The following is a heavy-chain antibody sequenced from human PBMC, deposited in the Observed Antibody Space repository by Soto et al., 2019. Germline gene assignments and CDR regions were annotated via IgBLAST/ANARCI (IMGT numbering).Heavy chain of an antibody. CDR3: ARARVGYCTNGVCYDYYYYMDV. CDR2: ISAYNGNT. CDR1: GYTFTSYG. J-gene: IGHJ6*03. D-gene: IGHD2-8*01. V-gene: IGHV1-18*01. Sequence: GASVKVSCKASGYTFTSYGISWVRQAPGQGLERMGWISAYNGNTNHAQKLQGRVTMTTDTSTSTAYMELRSLRSDDTAVYYCARARVGYCTNGVCYDYYYYMDVWGKGTTVTVSS.